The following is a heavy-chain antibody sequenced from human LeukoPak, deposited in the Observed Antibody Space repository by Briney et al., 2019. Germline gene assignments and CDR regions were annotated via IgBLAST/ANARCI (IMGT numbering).Heavy chain of an antibody. V-gene: IGHV4-59*01. D-gene: IGHD4-17*01. CDR1: GGSITDFY. Sequence: SETLSLTCSVSGGSITDFYWSWIRQPPGKGLEWIGYIYYTGNTNYNPSLKSRVTISLDKAKNQFSLKLKSVTAADTAVYYCARVHSDYGVDFWGQGTLVTVYS. CDR3: ARVHSDYGVDF. CDR2: IYYTGNT. J-gene: IGHJ4*02.